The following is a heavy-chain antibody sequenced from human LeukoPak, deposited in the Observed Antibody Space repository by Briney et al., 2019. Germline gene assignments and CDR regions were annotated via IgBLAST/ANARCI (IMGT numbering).Heavy chain of an antibody. J-gene: IGHJ4*02. CDR3: ARLGNCSSTSCYQDY. D-gene: IGHD2-2*01. V-gene: IGHV3-11*01. Sequence: GGSLRLSCAASGFTFSDYYMSWIRQAPGKGLEWVSYISSSGSTIYYADSVKGRFTISRDNAKNSLYLQMNSLRAEDTAVYYCARLGNCSSTSCYQDYWGQGTLVTVSS. CDR2: ISSSGSTI. CDR1: GFTFSDYY.